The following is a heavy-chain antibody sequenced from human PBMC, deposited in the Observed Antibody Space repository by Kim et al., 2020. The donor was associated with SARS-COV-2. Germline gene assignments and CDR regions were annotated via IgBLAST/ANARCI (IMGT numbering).Heavy chain of an antibody. V-gene: IGHV4-59*13. CDR2: ISYTGST. Sequence: SETLSLTCSVSGGSISSYYWSWIRQPPGKGLEWIGYISYTGSTNYNPSLKSRVTISVDTSKNQFSLRLTSVTAADTAMYYCARDYRDSSGFFEYYYGMDVWGQGTTVTVSS. CDR1: GGSISSYY. D-gene: IGHD3-22*01. CDR3: ARDYRDSSGFFEYYYGMDV. J-gene: IGHJ6*02.